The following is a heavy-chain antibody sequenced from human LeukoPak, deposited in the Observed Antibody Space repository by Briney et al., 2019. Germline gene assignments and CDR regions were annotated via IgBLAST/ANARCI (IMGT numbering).Heavy chain of an antibody. CDR1: GFTFSSYS. CDR2: ISSSSSYI. J-gene: IGHJ4*02. CDR3: ARDPGIVVVPAAAHFDS. Sequence: GGSLRLSCAASGFTFSSYSMSWVRPAPGKGLEWVSSISSSSSYIYYADSVEGRFTISRDNAKNSLYLQMNILRAVDTAVYSGARDPGIVVVPAAAHFDSWGQGTLVAVSS. D-gene: IGHD2-2*01. V-gene: IGHV3-21*01.